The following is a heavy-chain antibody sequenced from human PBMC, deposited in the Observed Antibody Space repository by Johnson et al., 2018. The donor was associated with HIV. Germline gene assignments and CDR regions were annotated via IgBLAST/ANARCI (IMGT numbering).Heavy chain of an antibody. V-gene: IGHV3-64*01. Sequence: EKLVESGGGVVQPGGSLRLSCAASGFTFSSYAMHWVRQAPGKGLEYVSAISSNGGSTYYANSVKGRFTISRDNSKNTLYLQMGSLRAEDMAVYYCASSELGIMGAFDIWGQGTMVTVSS. J-gene: IGHJ3*02. D-gene: IGHD7-27*01. CDR3: ASSELGIMGAFDI. CDR1: GFTFSSYA. CDR2: ISSNGGST.